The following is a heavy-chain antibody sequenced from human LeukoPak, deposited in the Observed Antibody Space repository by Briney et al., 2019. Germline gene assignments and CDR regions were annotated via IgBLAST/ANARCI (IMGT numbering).Heavy chain of an antibody. CDR2: ISSSGSTI. CDR3: ATNWGTGPYYYAMDV. J-gene: IGHJ6*02. V-gene: IGHV3-48*03. D-gene: IGHD3-16*01. Sequence: GGSLRLSCAASGFTFSSYEMNWVRQAPGKGLEWVSYISSSGSTIYYADSVKGRFTISRDNAKNSLYLQMNSLRAEDTAVYYCATNWGTGPYYYAMDVWGQGTTVTVSS. CDR1: GFTFSSYE.